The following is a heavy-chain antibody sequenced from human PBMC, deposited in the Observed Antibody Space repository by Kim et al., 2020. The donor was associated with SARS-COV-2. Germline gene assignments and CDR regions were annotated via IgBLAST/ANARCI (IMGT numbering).Heavy chain of an antibody. D-gene: IGHD5-18*01. CDR2: ISSSRSTI. CDR3: ARPSGYSYYFDY. J-gene: IGHJ4*02. V-gene: IGHV3-48*02. CDR1: GFTFSTYS. Sequence: GGSLRLSCVASGFTFSTYSMSWVRQAPGKGLEWISYISSSRSTIYYADSVKGRFTISRDNARNSLYLQMNSLRDEDTAAYYCARPSGYSYYFDYWGQGTLVTLSS.